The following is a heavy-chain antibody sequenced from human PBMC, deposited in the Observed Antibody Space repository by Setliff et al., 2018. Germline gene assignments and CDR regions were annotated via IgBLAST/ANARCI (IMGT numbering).Heavy chain of an antibody. J-gene: IGHJ4*02. CDR1: GGSISSGDYY. Sequence: SETLSLTCTVSGGSISSGDYYWSWIRQPPGKRLEWIGEIIHSESTNYNPSLKSRVTISMDTSKNQFSLKVSSVTAADTAVYYCARSFSRREKFLLDYWGQGALVTVSS. CDR2: IIHSEST. CDR3: ARSFSRREKFLLDY. V-gene: IGHV4-30-4*01.